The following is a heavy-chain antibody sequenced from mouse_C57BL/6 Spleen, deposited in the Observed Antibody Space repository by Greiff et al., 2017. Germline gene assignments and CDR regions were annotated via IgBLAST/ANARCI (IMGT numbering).Heavy chain of an antibody. CDR2: IDPSDSYT. CDR3: ARDHYGSSGYFDV. Sequence: QVQLQQPGAELVKPGASVKLSCKASGYTFTSYWMQWVKQRPGQGLEWIGEIDPSDSYTNYNQKFKGKATLTVDTSSSTAYMQLSSLTSEDSAVYYCARDHYGSSGYFDVWGTGTTVTVSS. D-gene: IGHD1-1*01. J-gene: IGHJ1*03. V-gene: IGHV1-50*01. CDR1: GYTFTSYW.